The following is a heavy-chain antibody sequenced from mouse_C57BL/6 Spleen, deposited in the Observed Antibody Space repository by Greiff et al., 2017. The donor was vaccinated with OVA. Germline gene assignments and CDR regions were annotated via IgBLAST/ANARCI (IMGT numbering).Heavy chain of an antibody. V-gene: IGHV2-2*01. J-gene: IGHJ4*01. CDR2: IWSGGST. CDR3: ARNRGYDYDENYYAMDY. CDR1: GFSLTSYG. D-gene: IGHD2-4*01. Sequence: VQLQESGPGLVQPSQSLSITCTVSGFSLTSYGVHWVRQSPGKGLEWLGEIWSGGSTDYNAAFISRLSISKDDSKSQVFFKMNSVQSDVTAIYYCARNRGYDYDENYYAMDYWGQGTSVTVSS.